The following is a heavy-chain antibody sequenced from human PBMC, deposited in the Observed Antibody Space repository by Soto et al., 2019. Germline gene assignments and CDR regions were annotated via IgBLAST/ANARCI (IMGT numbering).Heavy chain of an antibody. J-gene: IGHJ5*02. CDR3: ASAPCSGGSCYWFDP. CDR2: INPNSGGT. CDR1: GYTFTGYY. Sequence: ASVKVSCKASGYTFTGYYMHWVRQAPGQGLEWMGWINPNSGGTNYAQKFQGWVTMTRDTSISTAYMELSRLRSDDTAVYYCASAPCSGGSCYWFDPWGQGTLVTVSS. V-gene: IGHV1-2*04. D-gene: IGHD2-15*01.